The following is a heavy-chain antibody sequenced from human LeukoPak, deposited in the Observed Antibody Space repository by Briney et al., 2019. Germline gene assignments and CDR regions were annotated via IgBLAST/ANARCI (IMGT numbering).Heavy chain of an antibody. J-gene: IGHJ6*03. CDR3: AKGDSYGLPNYMDV. Sequence: GGSLRLSCAASGFTFDDYAMHWVRQAPGKGLEWVSGISWNSGSIGYADSVKGRLTISRDNAKNSLYLQMNSLRAEDMALYYCAKGDSYGLPNYMDVWGKGTTVTVSS. CDR1: GFTFDDYA. D-gene: IGHD5-18*01. CDR2: ISWNSGSI. V-gene: IGHV3-9*03.